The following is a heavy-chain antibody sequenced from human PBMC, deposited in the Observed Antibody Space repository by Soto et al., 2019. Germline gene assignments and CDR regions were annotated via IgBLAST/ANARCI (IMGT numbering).Heavy chain of an antibody. CDR1: GGSFSGYY. J-gene: IGHJ6*03. CDR2: INHSGST. V-gene: IGHV4-34*01. Sequence: PSETLSLTCAVYGGSFSGYYLSWIRQPPGKGLEWIGEINHSGSTNYNPSLKSRVTISVDTSKNQFSLKLSSVTAADTAVYYCARLRYCSGGGCYSVGSYYYYYMDVWGKGTTVTVSS. CDR3: ARLRYCSGGGCYSVGSYYYYYMDV. D-gene: IGHD2-15*01.